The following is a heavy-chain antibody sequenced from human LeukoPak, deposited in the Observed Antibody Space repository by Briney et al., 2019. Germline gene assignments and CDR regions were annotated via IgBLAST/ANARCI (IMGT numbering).Heavy chain of an antibody. CDR1: GFTFSDYY. D-gene: IGHD1-26*01. V-gene: IGHV3-11*03. J-gene: IGHJ4*02. CDR2: ISSTSTYT. Sequence: GGSLRLSCAVSGFTFSDYYMSWVRQAPGKGLEWVSYISSTSTYTNYADSVKGRFTISRDNAKNSLYLQMNSLRAEDTAVYYWARREARIFDYWGQGTLVSVSS. CDR3: ARREARIFDY.